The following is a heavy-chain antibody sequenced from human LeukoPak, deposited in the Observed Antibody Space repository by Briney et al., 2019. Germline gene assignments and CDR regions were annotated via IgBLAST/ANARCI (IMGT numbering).Heavy chain of an antibody. CDR2: ISGGGGST. V-gene: IGHV3-23*01. D-gene: IGHD6-19*01. CDR1: GFTFSSYA. Sequence: GGSLRLSCAASGFTFSSYAMSWVRQAPGKGLEWVSAISGGGGSTYYADSVKGRFTISRDNSKNMLYLQMNSLRAEDTAVYYCAKGPSRGFYSSGWYDLGGWFDPWGQGTLVTVSS. J-gene: IGHJ5*02. CDR3: AKGPSRGFYSSGWYDLGGWFDP.